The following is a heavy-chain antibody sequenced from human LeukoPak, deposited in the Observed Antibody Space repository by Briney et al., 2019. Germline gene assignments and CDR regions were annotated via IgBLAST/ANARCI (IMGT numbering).Heavy chain of an antibody. V-gene: IGHV1-2*02. Sequence: ASVKVSCKASGGTFSSYAISWVRQAPGQGLEWMGWINPNSGGTNFAQKFQGRVTMTRDTSSSTAYMELSRLRSDDTAVYYCARGGSPIYYYYMDVWGKGTTVTISS. CDR2: INPNSGGT. CDR1: GGTFSSYA. D-gene: IGHD2-2*01. CDR3: ARGGSPIYYYYMDV. J-gene: IGHJ6*03.